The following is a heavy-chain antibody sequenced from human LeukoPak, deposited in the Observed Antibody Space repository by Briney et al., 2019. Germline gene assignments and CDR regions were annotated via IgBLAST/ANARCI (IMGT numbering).Heavy chain of an antibody. J-gene: IGHJ4*02. CDR3: ARDHGSSSLFTH. V-gene: IGHV3-21*01. Sequence: GGSLRLSCAASGFTFSNYGMNWVRQAPGKGLEWASAISSSDSYRHHADSVKGRFTISRDNAKNSLYLQMNSLRAEDTAVYYCARDHGSSSLFTHWGQGTLVTVSS. CDR1: GFTFSNYG. D-gene: IGHD2-15*01. CDR2: ISSSDSYR.